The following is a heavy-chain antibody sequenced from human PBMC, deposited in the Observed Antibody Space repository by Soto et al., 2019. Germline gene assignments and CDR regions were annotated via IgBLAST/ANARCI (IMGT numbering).Heavy chain of an antibody. CDR3: VRQRGNYFDF. CDR1: GDSVNSRY. CDR2: IDYVGST. Sequence: PSETLSLTCSVSGDSVNSRYWSWIRQPPGKGLEWIGYIDYVGSTNYAPSLQSRVTMSVDTSENQVSLKLRYVTAADTAVYYCVRQRGNYFDFWGQGTLVTVPQ. J-gene: IGHJ4*02. V-gene: IGHV4-59*02. D-gene: IGHD3-10*01.